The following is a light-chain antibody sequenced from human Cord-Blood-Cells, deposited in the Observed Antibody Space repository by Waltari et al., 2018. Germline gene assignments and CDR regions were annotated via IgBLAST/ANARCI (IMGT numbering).Light chain of an antibody. V-gene: IGKV1-33*01. CDR1: QDISNY. Sequence: DIQMIQSPSSLSASVGDSVTITCQASQDISNYLNWYQQKPGKAPNPLSYDASNFETAVPSTITGRRSETDFTFTISTLQPEYISTYYCQQYDNLLFTFGPGTKVDIK. CDR3: QQYDNLLFT. J-gene: IGKJ3*01. CDR2: DAS.